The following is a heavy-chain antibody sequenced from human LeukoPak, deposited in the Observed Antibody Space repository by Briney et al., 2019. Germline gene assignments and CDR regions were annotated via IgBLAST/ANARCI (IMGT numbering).Heavy chain of an antibody. CDR1: GFTFSDYY. D-gene: IGHD3-10*01. J-gene: IGHJ4*02. V-gene: IGHV3-11*04. CDR3: ARSIAITLVRGVLGY. Sequence: GGSLRLSCAASGFTFSDYYMSWIRQAPGKGLEWVSYISTTGNTIYYADSVKGRFTISRNNAKNSLYLQMNSLRAEDTAVYYCARSIAITLVRGVLGYWGQGTLVTVSS. CDR2: ISTTGNTI.